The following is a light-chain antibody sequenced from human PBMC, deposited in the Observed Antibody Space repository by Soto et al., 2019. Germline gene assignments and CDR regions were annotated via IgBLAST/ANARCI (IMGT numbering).Light chain of an antibody. CDR2: EVS. J-gene: IGLJ3*02. CDR3: SSYTSSSTLV. Sequence: QSVLTQPASVSGSPGQSITISCTGTSSDVGGYKYVSWYQQHPGKAPKLMIYEVSNRPSGVSNRFSGSKSGNTASLTISGLQAEDEADYYCSSYTSSSTLVFGGGTKVTVL. CDR1: SSDVGGYKY. V-gene: IGLV2-14*01.